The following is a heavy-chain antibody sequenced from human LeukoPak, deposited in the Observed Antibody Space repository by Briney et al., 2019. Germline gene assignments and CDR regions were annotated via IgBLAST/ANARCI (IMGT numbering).Heavy chain of an antibody. J-gene: IGHJ4*02. CDR1: LDSTTSNF. V-gene: IGHV4-4*02. CDR3: AREIFGGYNPGAY. Sequence: PSETLSLICTVSLDSTTSNFWSWVRQPPGKGLEWIGEIHRSGSPNYNPSLQSPVTISIDRSRNQNALELSSVTAADTAVYYGAREIFGGYNPGAYWGQGILVTVSS. D-gene: IGHD3-3*01. CDR2: IHRSGSP.